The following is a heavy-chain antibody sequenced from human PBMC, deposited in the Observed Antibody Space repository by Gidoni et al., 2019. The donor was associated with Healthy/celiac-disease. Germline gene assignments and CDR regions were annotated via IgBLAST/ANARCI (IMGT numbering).Heavy chain of an antibody. V-gene: IGHV3-30-3*01. J-gene: IGHJ4*02. CDR2: ISYDGSNK. Sequence: VQLVASGGGVVQPGRSLRLSCAASGFTFSSYAMHWVRQAPGKGLEWVAVISYDGSNKYYADSVKGRFTISRDNTKNTLYLQMNSLRAEDTAVYYCARDQQLAHFDYWGQGTLVTVSS. D-gene: IGHD6-6*01. CDR1: GFTFSSYA. CDR3: ARDQQLAHFDY.